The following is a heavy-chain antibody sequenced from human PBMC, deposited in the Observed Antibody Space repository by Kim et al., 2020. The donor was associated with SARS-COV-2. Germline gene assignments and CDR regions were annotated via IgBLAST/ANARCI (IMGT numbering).Heavy chain of an antibody. CDR1: GFTFDDYA. CDR2: ISGDGGST. D-gene: IGHD6-13*01. J-gene: IGHJ6*02. V-gene: IGHV3-43*02. Sequence: GGSLRLSCAASGFTFDDYAMHWVGQAPGKGLEWVSLISGDGGSTYYADSVKGRFTISRDNSKNSLYLQMNSLRTEDTALYYCAKDIGYSSSWYATANYYYYGMDVWGQGTTVTVSS. CDR3: AKDIGYSSSWYATANYYYYGMDV.